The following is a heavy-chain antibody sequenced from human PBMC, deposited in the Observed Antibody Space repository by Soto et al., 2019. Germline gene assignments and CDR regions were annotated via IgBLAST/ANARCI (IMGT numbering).Heavy chain of an antibody. CDR2: IYYSGYT. J-gene: IGHJ4*02. CDR1: GGSINNYY. V-gene: IGHV4-59*01. D-gene: IGHD6-19*01. CDR3: ARRQETRGWPDY. Sequence: PSETLSLTCTVSGGSINNYYWSWILQPPGKGLEWIGYIYYSGYTNYSPSLKSRVTISVDTSKNQFPLKLSSVTAADTAVYYCARRQETRGWPDYRGQAPLGT.